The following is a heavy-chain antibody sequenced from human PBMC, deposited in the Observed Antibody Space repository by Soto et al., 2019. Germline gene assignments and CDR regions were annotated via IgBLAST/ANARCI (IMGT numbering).Heavy chain of an antibody. Sequence: PSGTLALTCAVSGGSISSGDYSWNWIRQPPGRGLEWIGYIYHSGTTYYSPSLKSRVTISVDRSKNQFSLKLSSVTAADTAVYYCARDVAYDSSPFDTWGQAPMVTVS. CDR3: ARDVAYDSSPFDT. D-gene: IGHD3-9*01. CDR1: GGSISSGDYS. J-gene: IGHJ3*02. CDR2: IYHSGTT. V-gene: IGHV4-30-2*01.